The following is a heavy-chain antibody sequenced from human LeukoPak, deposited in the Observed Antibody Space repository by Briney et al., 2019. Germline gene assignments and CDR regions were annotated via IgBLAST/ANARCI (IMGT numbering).Heavy chain of an antibody. Sequence: GGSLRLSCVASGFTFSSYAMSWVRQAPGKGLEWVSIIYSGGSTYYADSVKGRFTISRDISKNTFYLQMNSLRVEDTAVFYCARALPAASHTSFDYWGQGTLVTVSS. CDR3: ARALPAASHTSFDY. CDR2: IYSGGST. J-gene: IGHJ4*02. CDR1: GFTFSSYA. V-gene: IGHV3-66*01. D-gene: IGHD2-2*01.